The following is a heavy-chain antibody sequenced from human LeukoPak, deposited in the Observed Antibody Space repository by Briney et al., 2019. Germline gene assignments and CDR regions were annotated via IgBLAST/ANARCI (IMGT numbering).Heavy chain of an antibody. V-gene: IGHV4-61*02. Sequence: SETLSLTCSVSGGSISSGSYYWSWIRQPAGKGLEWIGRIYTSGSTNYNPSLKSRVTISVVTSKNQFSLKLSSVTAADTAVYYCARGVVGATGYFDYWGQGTLVTVSS. D-gene: IGHD1-26*01. CDR2: IYTSGST. J-gene: IGHJ4*02. CDR1: GGSISSGSYY. CDR3: ARGVVGATGYFDY.